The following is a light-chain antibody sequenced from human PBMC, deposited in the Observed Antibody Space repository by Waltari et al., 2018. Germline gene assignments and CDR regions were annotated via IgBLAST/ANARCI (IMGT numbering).Light chain of an antibody. Sequence: YDLTQPFSVSVSPGQTATITCSGDVLAEKYVRWFQQKPGQAPTLILYKDTARPSCIPDRFSGSSSGSPVTLTIRGALLEDEADYHCHAAADNNWFFGGGTKLTVL. CDR1: VLAEKY. CDR2: KDT. J-gene: IGLJ2*01. CDR3: HAAADNNWF. V-gene: IGLV3-27*01.